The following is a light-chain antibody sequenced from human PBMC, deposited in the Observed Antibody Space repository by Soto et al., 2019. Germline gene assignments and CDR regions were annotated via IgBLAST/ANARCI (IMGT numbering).Light chain of an antibody. CDR1: QSISAS. CDR2: STS. V-gene: IGKV1-39*01. CDR3: QQSYSLPLT. Sequence: DIQMTQSPSSVSASVGERVTITCHASQSISASLNWYHQKPGKAPKLLIYSTSYRYSGVPSKFSGSGSGTEFTLSIVSLQPEDSGTYFCQQSYSLPLTFGGGTKVEIK. J-gene: IGKJ4*01.